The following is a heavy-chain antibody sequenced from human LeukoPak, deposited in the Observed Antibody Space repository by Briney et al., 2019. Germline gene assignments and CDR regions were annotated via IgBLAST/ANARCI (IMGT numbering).Heavy chain of an antibody. D-gene: IGHD2-2*01. CDR2: VTGSSRYT. CDR1: GFNFSNYA. Sequence: PGGSLRLSCAASGFNFSNYAMTWVRQAPGKGPEWVSVVTGSSRYTYYADSVKGRFTISRDNSKNILYLEMNSLRVEDTAIYYCAKDRSSSTSCSNYWGRGTLVTVSS. J-gene: IGHJ4*02. CDR3: AKDRSSSTSCSNY. V-gene: IGHV3-23*01.